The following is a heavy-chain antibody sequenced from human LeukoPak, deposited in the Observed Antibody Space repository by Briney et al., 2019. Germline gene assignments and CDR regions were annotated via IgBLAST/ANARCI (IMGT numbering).Heavy chain of an antibody. CDR3: ARGYCSSTSCYAGGYYYYMDV. CDR1: GYTFTSYG. V-gene: IGHV1-18*01. D-gene: IGHD2-2*01. Sequence: ASVKVSCKASGYTFTSYGISWVRQAPGQGLEWMGWISAYNGNTNYAQKLQGRVTMTTDTSTSTAYMELRSLRSDDTAVYYCARGYCSSTSCYAGGYYYYMDVWGKGTTVTVSS. CDR2: ISAYNGNT. J-gene: IGHJ6*03.